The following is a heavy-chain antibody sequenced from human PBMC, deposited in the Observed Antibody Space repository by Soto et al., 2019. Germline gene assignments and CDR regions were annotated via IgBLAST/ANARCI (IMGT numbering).Heavy chain of an antibody. CDR2: IYYSGST. V-gene: IGHV4-59*01. Sequence: SETLSLTCTVSGGSISSYYWSWIRQPPGKGLEWIGYIYYSGSTNYNPSLKSRVTISVDTSKNQFSLKLSSVTAADTAVYYCASWSSSSALFDYWGQGTLVTVSS. J-gene: IGHJ4*02. D-gene: IGHD6-6*01. CDR3: ASWSSSSALFDY. CDR1: GGSISSYY.